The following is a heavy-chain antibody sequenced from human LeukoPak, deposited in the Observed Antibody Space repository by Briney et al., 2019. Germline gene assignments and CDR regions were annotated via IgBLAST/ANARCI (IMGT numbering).Heavy chain of an antibody. Sequence: SVKVSCKASGGTFSSYAISRVRQAPGQGLEWMGGIIPIFGTANYAQKFQGRVTMTRDTSISTAYMELSRLRSDDTAVYYCARSWIAAAGFDAFDIWGQGTMVTVSS. CDR1: GGTFSSYA. J-gene: IGHJ3*02. V-gene: IGHV1-69*05. CDR2: IIPIFGTA. D-gene: IGHD6-13*01. CDR3: ARSWIAAAGFDAFDI.